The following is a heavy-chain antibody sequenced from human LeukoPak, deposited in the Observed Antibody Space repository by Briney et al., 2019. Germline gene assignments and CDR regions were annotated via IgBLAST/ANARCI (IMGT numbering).Heavy chain of an antibody. Sequence: ASVKVSCKASGYTFTGYYIHWGRQAPGQGPEWMGYINPNTGGTKYAQKFQDRVTMTRDTSISTAYMELSRLRSDDTAVYSCARVRDGNTVDFDYWGQGTLVTVSS. CDR1: GYTFTGYY. D-gene: IGHD5-24*01. J-gene: IGHJ4*02. CDR2: INPNTGGT. V-gene: IGHV1-2*02. CDR3: ARVRDGNTVDFDY.